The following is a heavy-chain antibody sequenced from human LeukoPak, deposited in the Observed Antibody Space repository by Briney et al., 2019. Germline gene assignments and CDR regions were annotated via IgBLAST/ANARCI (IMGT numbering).Heavy chain of an antibody. CDR3: ARVGRWYFDSSGYHQQHNWFDP. J-gene: IGHJ5*02. V-gene: IGHV5-51*01. Sequence: GESLKISCKGSEYSFTNYWIGWVRQMPGKHLKWMGIIYPGDSDTRYSPSFQGQVTISADKSNSTSYLQWSSLKASDTAMYYCARVGRWYFDSSGYHQQHNWFDPWGQGTLVTVSS. D-gene: IGHD3-22*01. CDR2: IYPGDSDT. CDR1: EYSFTNYW.